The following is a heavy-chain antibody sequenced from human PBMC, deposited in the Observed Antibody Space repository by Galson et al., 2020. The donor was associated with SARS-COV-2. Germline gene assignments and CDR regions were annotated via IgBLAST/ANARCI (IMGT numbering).Heavy chain of an antibody. D-gene: IGHD3-3*01. CDR3: GTDRIVFGDGIQN. Sequence: GESLKISCAASGVTFENAWMSWVRQAPGKGLAWVGLIRSKRDGETRDYAGPVNGRFFISRDDSKNTLYLQMNRLKSEDTAVYYCGTDRIVFGDGIQNWGQGTLVTVSS. V-gene: IGHV3-15*01. J-gene: IGHJ1*01. CDR2: IRSKRDGETR. CDR1: GVTFENAW.